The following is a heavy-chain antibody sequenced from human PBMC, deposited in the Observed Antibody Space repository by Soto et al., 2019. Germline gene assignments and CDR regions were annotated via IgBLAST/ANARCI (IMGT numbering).Heavy chain of an antibody. Sequence: GGSLRLSCAASGFTFSSSAMSWVRQAPGKGLEWVSAISGSGTSTYYADSVKGRFTISRDNSKNTLYLQMNSLRVEDTAVYYCARDLGAAVAENYYYYYGMDVWGQGTTVTVSS. D-gene: IGHD6-19*01. J-gene: IGHJ6*02. V-gene: IGHV3-23*01. CDR1: GFTFSSSA. CDR2: ISGSGTST. CDR3: ARDLGAAVAENYYYYYGMDV.